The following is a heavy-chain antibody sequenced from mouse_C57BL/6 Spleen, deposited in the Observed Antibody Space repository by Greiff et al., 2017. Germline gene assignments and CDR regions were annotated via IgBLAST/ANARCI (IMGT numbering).Heavy chain of an antibody. D-gene: IGHD4-1*01. V-gene: IGHV1-82*01. CDR3: APENWDGLAY. CDR2: IYPGDGDT. Sequence: QVQLQQSGPELVKPGASVKISCKASGYAFSSSWMNWVKQRPGKGLEWIGRIYPGDGDTNYNGKFKGKATLTADKSSSTAYMPLSSLTSEDSAVYFCAPENWDGLAYWGQGTLVTVSA. CDR1: GYAFSSSW. J-gene: IGHJ3*01.